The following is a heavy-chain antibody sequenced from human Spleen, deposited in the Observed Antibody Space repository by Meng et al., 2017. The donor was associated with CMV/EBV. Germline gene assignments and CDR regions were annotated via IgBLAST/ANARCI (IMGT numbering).Heavy chain of an antibody. Sequence: SETLSLTCTVSGYSIASGYYWGWIRQPPGKGLEWIGSMYRTGSTSYYNPSLKSRVTISIDTSKNRFSLKLSTVTAADTAVYYCARGYRAATGVDYWGQGTLVTVSS. CDR1: GYSIASGYY. V-gene: IGHV4-38-2*02. D-gene: IGHD6-13*01. CDR2: MYRTGSTS. CDR3: ARGYRAATGVDY. J-gene: IGHJ4*02.